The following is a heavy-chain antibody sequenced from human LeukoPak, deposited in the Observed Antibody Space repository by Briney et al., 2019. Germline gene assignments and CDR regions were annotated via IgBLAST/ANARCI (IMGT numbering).Heavy chain of an antibody. V-gene: IGHV3-21*01. CDR3: ARSADCTRTSCYAMDV. Sequence: GGSLRLSCAASGLTFSNYNMNWVRQAPRKGLEWVSSISTSGSYIYYANSMKGRFTISRDNAKNSLYLQMNSLRAEDTAVYYCARSADCTRTSCYAMDVWGKGTTVTVSS. CDR1: GLTFSNYN. CDR2: ISTSGSYI. D-gene: IGHD2-2*01. J-gene: IGHJ6*04.